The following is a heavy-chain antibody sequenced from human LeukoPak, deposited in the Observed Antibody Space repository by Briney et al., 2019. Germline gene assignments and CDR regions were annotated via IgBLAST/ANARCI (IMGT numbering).Heavy chain of an antibody. CDR2: INHSGST. V-gene: IGHV4-34*01. D-gene: IGHD6-19*01. J-gene: IGHJ4*02. CDR3: ARDSSGSR. Sequence: KPSETLSLTCAVYGGSFSGYYWSWIRQPPGKGLEWIGEINHSGSTNYNPSLKSRVTISVDTSKNQFSLKLSSVTAADTAVYYCARDSSGSRWGRGTLVTVSS. CDR1: GGSFSGYY.